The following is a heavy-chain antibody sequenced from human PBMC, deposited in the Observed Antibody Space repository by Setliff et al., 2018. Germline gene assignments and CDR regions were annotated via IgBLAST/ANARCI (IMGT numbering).Heavy chain of an antibody. CDR3: ARDRLLVGAQYAMDV. Sequence: PSETLSLTCTVSGGSINSGGYYWSWIRQHPGKGLEWIGYIYYSGSTYYNPSLKSRVTISVDTSKNQFSLKLSSVTAADTAVYYCARDRLLVGAQYAMDVWGKGTTVTVSS. CDR2: IYYSGST. V-gene: IGHV4-31*03. J-gene: IGHJ6*03. CDR1: GGSINSGGYY. D-gene: IGHD1-26*01.